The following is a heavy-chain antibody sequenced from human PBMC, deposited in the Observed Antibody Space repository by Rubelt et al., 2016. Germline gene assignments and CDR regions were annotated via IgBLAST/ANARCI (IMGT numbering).Heavy chain of an antibody. Sequence: QVQLVQSGAEVKKPGASVKVSCKVSGSRLSDFSIHWVRQSPAKGLAWMGGFDPEKADTMFAQKFKGRVTMTEDTSPDTGYMELSSVGFEDTAVYYCATAEWLAYGLDVWGQGTTVTVSS. CDR3: ATAEWLAYGLDV. V-gene: IGHV1-24*01. CDR2: FDPEKADT. J-gene: IGHJ6*02. CDR1: GSRLSDFS. D-gene: IGHD3-3*01.